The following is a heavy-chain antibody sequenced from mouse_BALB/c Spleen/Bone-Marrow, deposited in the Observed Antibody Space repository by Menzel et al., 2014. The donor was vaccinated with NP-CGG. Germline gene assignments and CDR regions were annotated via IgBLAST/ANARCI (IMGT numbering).Heavy chain of an antibody. Sequence: VKLVESGPGLVAPSQSLSITCTVSGFSLTGYGVSWARQPPGKGLEWLGMILGDGSTDYNSALKSRLSISKDNSKSQVFLKMNSLQTDDTARYYCARDSFLITRALDYWGQGTSVTVSS. CDR2: ILGDGST. D-gene: IGHD2-4*01. V-gene: IGHV2-6-7*01. J-gene: IGHJ4*01. CDR3: ARDSFLITRALDY. CDR1: GFSLTGYG.